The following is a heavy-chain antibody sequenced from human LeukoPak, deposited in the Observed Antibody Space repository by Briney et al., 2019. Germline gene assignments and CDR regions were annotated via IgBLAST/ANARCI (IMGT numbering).Heavy chain of an antibody. CDR3: AKDTTVITTRRAFDI. CDR2: ISWNSGSI. Sequence: PGGSLRLSCAASGFTFDDYAMHWVRQAPGKGLEWVSGISWNSGSIGYADSVKGRFTISRDNAKNSLYLQMNSLRAEDTALYYCAKDTTVITTRRAFDIWGQGTMVTVSS. CDR1: GFTFDDYA. D-gene: IGHD3-22*01. V-gene: IGHV3-9*01. J-gene: IGHJ3*02.